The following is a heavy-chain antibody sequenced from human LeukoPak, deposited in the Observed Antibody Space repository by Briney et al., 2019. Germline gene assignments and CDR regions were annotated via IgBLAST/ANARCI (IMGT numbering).Heavy chain of an antibody. Sequence: PGGSLRLSCAASGFTFSSYEMNWVRQAPGKGLEWVSYISSSGSTIYYADSVKGRLTISRDNAKNSLYLQMNSLRAEDTAVYYCARDRGVHYFDYWGQGTLVTVSS. CDR3: ARDRGVHYFDY. CDR2: ISSSGSTI. CDR1: GFTFSSYE. D-gene: IGHD3-10*01. V-gene: IGHV3-48*03. J-gene: IGHJ4*02.